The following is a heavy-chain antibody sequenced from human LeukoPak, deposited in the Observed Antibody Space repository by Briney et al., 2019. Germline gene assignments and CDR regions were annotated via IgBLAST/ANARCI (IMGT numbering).Heavy chain of an antibody. D-gene: IGHD3-22*01. Sequence: GGSLRLSCAASGFSFSDAWMSWVRQIPGKGLEWVGRIESKTDSGTTDYAAPVKGRFAISRDDSTNTLYLQMNSLRAEDTAVYYCAKEMRYYDSSGYPPGAFEIWGQGTMVTVSS. V-gene: IGHV3-15*04. J-gene: IGHJ3*02. CDR2: IESKTDSGTT. CDR3: AKEMRYYDSSGYPPGAFEI. CDR1: GFSFSDAW.